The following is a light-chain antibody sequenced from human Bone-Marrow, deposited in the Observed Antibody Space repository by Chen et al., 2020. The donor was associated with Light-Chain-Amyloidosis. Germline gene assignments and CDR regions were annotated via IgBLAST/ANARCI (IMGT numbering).Light chain of an antibody. CDR2: DDS. J-gene: IGLJ3*02. Sequence: SYVLTQPYSVSVAPGQTATIACGGNNIGSTSVHWYQQTPGQAPLLVDYDDSDRPPGIPGRLSGSNSGNTATLTIIRVEAGDDADYYCQVWDRGSDRPVFGGGTTLTVL. V-gene: IGLV3-21*02. CDR1: NIGSTS. CDR3: QVWDRGSDRPV.